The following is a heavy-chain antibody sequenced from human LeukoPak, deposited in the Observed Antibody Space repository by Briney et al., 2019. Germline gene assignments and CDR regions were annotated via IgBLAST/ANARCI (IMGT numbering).Heavy chain of an antibody. CDR1: GFTFSSYV. Sequence: GRSLRLSCAASGFTFSSYVMSWVRQAPGKGLEWVSAISGSGGSTYYADSVKGRFTISRDNSKNTLYLQMNSLRAEDTAVYYCAKGDDITMIVVVIPHFDYWGQGTLVTVSS. CDR3: AKGDDITMIVVVIPHFDY. J-gene: IGHJ4*02. CDR2: ISGSGGST. D-gene: IGHD3-22*01. V-gene: IGHV3-23*01.